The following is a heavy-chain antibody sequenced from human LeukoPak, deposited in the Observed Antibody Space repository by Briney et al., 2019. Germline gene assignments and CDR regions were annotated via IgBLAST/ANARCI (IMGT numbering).Heavy chain of an antibody. Sequence: GGSLRLSCAASGFTFRSFSMNWVRQAPGKGLEWVSVISSSGRYMYYADSVKGRFTISRDNSKNTLYLQMNSLRAEDTAVYYCARHSYSVPHYFDYWGQGTLVTVSS. D-gene: IGHD3-10*02. CDR3: ARHSYSVPHYFDY. J-gene: IGHJ4*02. V-gene: IGHV3-21*04. CDR2: ISSSGRYM. CDR1: GFTFRSFS.